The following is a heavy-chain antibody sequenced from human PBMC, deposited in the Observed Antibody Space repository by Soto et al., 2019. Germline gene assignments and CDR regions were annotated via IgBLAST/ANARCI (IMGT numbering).Heavy chain of an antibody. V-gene: IGHV3-33*01. J-gene: IGHJ6*02. Sequence: QVQLVESGGGVVQPGRSLRLSCAASGFTFSSYGMHWVRQAPCKGLEWVAVIWYDGSNKYYADSVKGRFTISRDNSKNKLYLQMNSLRAEDTAVYYWARDTARAMVRIYYGMDVWGQGTTVTVSS. D-gene: IGHD3-10*01. CDR3: ARDTARAMVRIYYGMDV. CDR1: GFTFSSYG. CDR2: IWYDGSNK.